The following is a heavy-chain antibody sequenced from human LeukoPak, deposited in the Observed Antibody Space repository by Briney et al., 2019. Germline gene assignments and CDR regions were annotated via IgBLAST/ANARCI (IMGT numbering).Heavy chain of an antibody. Sequence: SETLSLTCAVYGGSFSGYYWSWIRQLPGKGLEWIGEINHSGSTNYNPSLKSRVTISVDTSKNQFSLKLSSVTAADTAVYYCARGARSGLRYFDWLFDPFDYWGQGTLVTVSS. CDR3: ARGARSGLRYFDWLFDPFDY. CDR2: INHSGST. CDR1: GGSFSGYY. V-gene: IGHV4-34*01. D-gene: IGHD3-9*01. J-gene: IGHJ4*02.